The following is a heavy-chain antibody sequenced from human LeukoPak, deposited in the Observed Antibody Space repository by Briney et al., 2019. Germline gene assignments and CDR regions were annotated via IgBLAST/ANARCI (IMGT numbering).Heavy chain of an antibody. Sequence: PGGSLRLSCAASGFTFSSYWMSWVRQAPGKGLEWVANIKQDGSEKYYVDSVKGRFTISRDNAKNSLYLQMNSLRGEDTAVYYCARGYCSSTSCYGDYFDYWGQGTLVTVPS. V-gene: IGHV3-7*01. CDR3: ARGYCSSTSCYGDYFDY. J-gene: IGHJ4*02. D-gene: IGHD2-2*01. CDR2: IKQDGSEK. CDR1: GFTFSSYW.